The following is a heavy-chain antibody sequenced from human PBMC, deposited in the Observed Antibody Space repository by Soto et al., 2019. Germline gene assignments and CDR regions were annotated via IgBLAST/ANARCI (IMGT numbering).Heavy chain of an antibody. V-gene: IGHV3-66*01. CDR1: GFTVSSNY. J-gene: IGHJ6*03. D-gene: IGHD6-13*01. CDR2: IYSGGST. Sequence: GGSLRLSCAASGFTVSSNYMSWVRQAPGKGLEWVSVIYSGGSTYYADSVKGRFTISRDNSKNTLYLQMNSLRAEDTAVYYCARGSVGRAAAKEGPAWDNYYYYMDVWGKGTTVTVSS. CDR3: ARGSVGRAAAKEGPAWDNYYYYMDV.